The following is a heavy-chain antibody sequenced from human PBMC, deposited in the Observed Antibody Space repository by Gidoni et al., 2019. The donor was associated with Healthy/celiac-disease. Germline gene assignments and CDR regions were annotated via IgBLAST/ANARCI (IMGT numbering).Heavy chain of an antibody. V-gene: IGHV3-33*01. J-gene: IGHJ4*02. Sequence: QVQLVESGGGVVQPGRSLRLSCAASGFTFSSYGMHWVRQAPGKGLEWVAVIWYDGSNKYYADSVKGRFTISRDNSKNTLYLQMNSLRAEDTAVYYCARDQLGSSSLTADYWGQGTLVTVSS. D-gene: IGHD6-6*01. CDR2: IWYDGSNK. CDR3: ARDQLGSSSLTADY. CDR1: GFTFSSYG.